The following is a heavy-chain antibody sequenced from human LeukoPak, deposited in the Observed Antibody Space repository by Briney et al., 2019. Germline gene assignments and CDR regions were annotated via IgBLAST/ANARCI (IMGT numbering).Heavy chain of an antibody. D-gene: IGHD3-3*01. J-gene: IGHJ5*02. CDR2: ISAYNGNT. Sequence: ASVKVSCKASGYTFTSYGISWVRQAPGQGLEWMGWISAYNGNTNYAQKLQGRVTMTTDTSTSTLYMELRSLRSDDTAAYYCARVQTIFGVIIGHLEGNWFDPWGQGTLVTVSS. CDR3: ARVQTIFGVIIGHLEGNWFDP. V-gene: IGHV1-18*01. CDR1: GYTFTSYG.